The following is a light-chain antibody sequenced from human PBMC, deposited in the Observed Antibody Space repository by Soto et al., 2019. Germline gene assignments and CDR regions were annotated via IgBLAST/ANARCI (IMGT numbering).Light chain of an antibody. V-gene: IGLV2-14*01. J-gene: IGLJ1*01. CDR3: TSYTTSSTYV. CDR1: GSDVGGYNY. Sequence: QSVLTQPASVSGSPGQSIAISCTGTGSDVGGYNYVSWYQQHPGKAPKVMIYDVSNRPSGVSDRFSGSKSGNTASLTISGLQAEDEADYYCTSYTTSSTYVFGTGTKLTVL. CDR2: DVS.